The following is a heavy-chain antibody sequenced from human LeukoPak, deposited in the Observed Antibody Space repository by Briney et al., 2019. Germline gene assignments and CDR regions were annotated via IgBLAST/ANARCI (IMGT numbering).Heavy chain of an antibody. CDR3: ARGRGPEYSSDWYGNYYYYYYMDV. CDR2: INHSGST. V-gene: IGHV4-34*01. D-gene: IGHD6-19*01. Sequence: SETLSLTCAVYGGSFSGYYWSWIRQPPGKGLEWIGEINHSGSTNYNPSLKSRVTIPVDTSKNQFSLKLSSVTAADTAVYYCARGRGPEYSSDWYGNYYYYYYMDVWGKGTTVTVSS. J-gene: IGHJ6*03. CDR1: GGSFSGYY.